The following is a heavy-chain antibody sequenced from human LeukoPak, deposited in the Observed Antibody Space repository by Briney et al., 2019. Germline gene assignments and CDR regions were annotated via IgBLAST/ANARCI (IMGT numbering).Heavy chain of an antibody. Sequence: SETLSLTCAVYGGSFSGYYWSWIRQPPGKGLEWIGEINHSGSTNYNPSLKSRVTISVDTSKNQFSLKLSSVTAADTAVYYCARGAVGVRWLVRKSDAFDIWGQGTMVTVSS. J-gene: IGHJ3*02. CDR3: ARGAVGVRWLVRKSDAFDI. D-gene: IGHD6-19*01. CDR1: GGSFSGYY. CDR2: INHSGST. V-gene: IGHV4-34*01.